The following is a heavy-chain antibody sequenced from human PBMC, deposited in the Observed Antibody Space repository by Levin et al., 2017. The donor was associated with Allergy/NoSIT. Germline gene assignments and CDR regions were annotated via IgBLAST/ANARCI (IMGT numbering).Heavy chain of an antibody. J-gene: IGHJ4*02. CDR1: GFTFSNYY. D-gene: IGHD2-2*01. Sequence: PGGSLRLSCSASGFTFSNYYMHWVRQVPGKGLVWVSCINSGESDTNYADSVKGRFAISRDNAKNTLYLQMNSLGAEDTAVYYCARGGCSSTSCLDYWGQGTLVTVSS. CDR3: ARGGCSSTSCLDY. V-gene: IGHV3-74*01. CDR2: INSGESDT.